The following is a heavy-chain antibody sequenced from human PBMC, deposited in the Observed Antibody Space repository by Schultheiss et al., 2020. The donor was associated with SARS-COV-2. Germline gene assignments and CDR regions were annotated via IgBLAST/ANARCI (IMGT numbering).Heavy chain of an antibody. CDR2: MYPNSGNT. V-gene: IGHV1-8*02. J-gene: IGHJ6*02. D-gene: IGHD3-3*01. CDR3: ARVHLNVLRFLELYGMDV. CDR1: GGTFSSYG. Sequence: ASVKVSCKASGGTFSSYGISWVRQAPGQGLEWMGWMYPNSGNTGYAQKFQGRVTMTRKTSISTAYMELSSLRSEDTAVYYCARVHLNVLRFLELYGMDVWGQGTTVTVSS.